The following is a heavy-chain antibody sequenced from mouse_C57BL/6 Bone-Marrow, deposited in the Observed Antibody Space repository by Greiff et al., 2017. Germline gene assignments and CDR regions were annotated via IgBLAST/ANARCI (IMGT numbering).Heavy chain of an antibody. CDR3: ARVLLRLYYSAMDY. CDR2: IYPGDGDT. CDR1: GYAFSSYW. Sequence: QVQLQQSGAELVKPGASVKISCKASGYAFSSYWMNWVKQRPGKGLEWIGQIYPGDGDTNYNGKIKGKATLTADKSSSTAYMQLSSLTSEDSAVYFCARVLLRLYYSAMDYWGQGTSVTISS. V-gene: IGHV1-80*01. D-gene: IGHD1-1*01. J-gene: IGHJ4*01.